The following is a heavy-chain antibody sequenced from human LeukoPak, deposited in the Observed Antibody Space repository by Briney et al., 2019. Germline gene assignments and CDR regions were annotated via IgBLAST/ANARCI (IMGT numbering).Heavy chain of an antibody. J-gene: IGHJ4*02. Sequence: GGSLRLSCAASGFTFSSYAMSWVRQAPGQGLEWVSAISGSGGSTYYADSVKGRFTISRDNSKNTLYLQMNSLRAEDTAVYYCAKGRAPYYYDTSGTTSDYWGQGTLVTVSS. V-gene: IGHV3-23*01. CDR3: AKGRAPYYYDTSGTTSDY. CDR1: GFTFSSYA. D-gene: IGHD3-22*01. CDR2: ISGSGGST.